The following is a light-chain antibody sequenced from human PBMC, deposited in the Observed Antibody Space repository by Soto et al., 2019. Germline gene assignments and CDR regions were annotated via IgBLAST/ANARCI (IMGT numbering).Light chain of an antibody. J-gene: IGLJ1*01. Sequence: QSALTQPASVSGSPGQSITMSCTGTSSDVGGYNYVSWYQHHPGKAPKLMIYDVRYRPSGVSGRFSGSKSGNTASLTISGLQAEDEADYYCSSYTSISTLWVFGTETKVTVL. V-gene: IGLV2-14*03. CDR2: DVR. CDR3: SSYTSISTLWV. CDR1: SSDVGGYNY.